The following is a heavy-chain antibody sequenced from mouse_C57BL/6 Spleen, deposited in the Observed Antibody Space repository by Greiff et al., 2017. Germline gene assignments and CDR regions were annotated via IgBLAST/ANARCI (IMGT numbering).Heavy chain of an antibody. CDR1: GYTFTSYW. D-gene: IGHD2-10*01. V-gene: IGHV1-50*01. CDR2: IDPSDSYT. Sequence: VQLQQPGAELVKPGASVKLSCKASGYTFTSYWMQWVKQRPGQGLEWIGEIDPSDSYTNYNQKFKGKATLTVDTSSSTAYMQLSSLTSEDSAVYYWAILLDYWGQGTTLTVSS. J-gene: IGHJ2*01. CDR3: AILLDY.